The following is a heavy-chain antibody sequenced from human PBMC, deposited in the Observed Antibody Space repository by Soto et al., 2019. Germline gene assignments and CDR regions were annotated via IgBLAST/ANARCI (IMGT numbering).Heavy chain of an antibody. V-gene: IGHV3-23*01. CDR1: GFTFNNYA. J-gene: IGHJ3*02. D-gene: IGHD2-2*01. CDR3: AKELVVVPAASDAFDI. CDR2: ISGNAGST. Sequence: PGGSLRLSCAASGFTFNNYAMSWVRQAPGKGLEWVSSISGNAGSTYYADSVKGRFSISRDNSKSTLYLQMNSLRAEDTAVYFCAKELVVVPAASDAFDIWGQGKMVTVSS.